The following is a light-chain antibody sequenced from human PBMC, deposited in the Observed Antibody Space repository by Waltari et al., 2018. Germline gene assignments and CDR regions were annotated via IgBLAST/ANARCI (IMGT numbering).Light chain of an antibody. CDR3: QQSYSTLPT. CDR1: QRLSSY. J-gene: IGKJ4*01. CDR2: DAS. Sequence: DIQITQSPSSLSASVADRDNITCRASQRLSSYLNWHQLKPGKAPKLLIYDASSLQSGVPSRFSGSGSGTDFTLTISSLQPEDFATYYCQQSYSTLPTFGGGTKVEIK. V-gene: IGKV1-39*01.